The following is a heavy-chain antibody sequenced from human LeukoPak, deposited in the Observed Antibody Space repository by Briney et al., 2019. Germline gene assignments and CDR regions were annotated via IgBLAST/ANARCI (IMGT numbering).Heavy chain of an antibody. CDR2: IYSGGST. CDR3: ARARDYGDYYYGMDV. V-gene: IGHV3-53*05. D-gene: IGHD4-17*01. Sequence: GGSLRLSCAASGFTVSSNYMSWVRQAPGKGLEWVSVIYSGGSTYYADSVKGRFTISRDNSKNTLYLQMNSLRAEDTAVYYCARARDYGDYYYGMDVWGQGTTVTVSS. CDR1: GFTVSSNY. J-gene: IGHJ6*02.